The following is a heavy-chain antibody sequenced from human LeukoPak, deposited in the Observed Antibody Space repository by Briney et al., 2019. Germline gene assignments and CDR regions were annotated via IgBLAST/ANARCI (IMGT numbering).Heavy chain of an antibody. Sequence: ASVNVSCKASGYTFTSYDINWVRQATGQGLEWMGWMNPNSGNTGYAQKFQGRVTMTRNTSISTAYMELSSLRSEDTAVYYCAREDVTTSASWLRGRKKNYYYGMDVWGQGTTVTVSS. D-gene: IGHD5-24*01. CDR3: AREDVTTSASWLRGRKKNYYYGMDV. CDR2: MNPNSGNT. CDR1: GYTFTSYD. J-gene: IGHJ6*02. V-gene: IGHV1-8*01.